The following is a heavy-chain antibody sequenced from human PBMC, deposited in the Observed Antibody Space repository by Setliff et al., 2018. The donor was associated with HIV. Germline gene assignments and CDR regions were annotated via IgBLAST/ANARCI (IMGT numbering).Heavy chain of an antibody. J-gene: IGHJ3*02. Sequence: KPSETLSLTCTVSGGSISSGSYYWSWIRQPAGKGLEWIGHFYTSGTTHYNPSLKSRVTISVDTSKNQFSLKLSSVTAADTAVYYCARPRPSSIAARGGFDAFDIWGQGTMVTVSS. V-gene: IGHV4-61*09. CDR1: GGSISSGSYY. CDR2: FYTSGTT. D-gene: IGHD6-6*01. CDR3: ARPRPSSIAARGGFDAFDI.